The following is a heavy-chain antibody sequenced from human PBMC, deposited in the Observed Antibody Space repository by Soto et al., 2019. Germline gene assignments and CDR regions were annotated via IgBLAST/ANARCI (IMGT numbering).Heavy chain of an antibody. CDR1: GFSISSNY. Sequence: ELQLVETGGGVIQTGGSLRLSCAASGFSISSNYIAWVRQPPGKGLEWVSTTFSGGNTEYAASVKGRCSISTDNYKNTLHLQMDNLRVEDTAVYYCARKPPSAIQGWAFGMDVWGQGTTVSVSS. CDR3: ARKPPSAIQGWAFGMDV. D-gene: IGHD2-21*01. J-gene: IGHJ6*02. CDR2: TFSGGNT. V-gene: IGHV3-53*02.